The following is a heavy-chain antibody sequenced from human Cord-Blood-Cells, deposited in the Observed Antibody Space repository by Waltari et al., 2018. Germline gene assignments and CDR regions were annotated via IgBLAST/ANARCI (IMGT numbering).Heavy chain of an antibody. D-gene: IGHD1-7*01. Sequence: AEVKKPGASVKVSCKASGYTFTGYYMHWVRQAPGQGLEWMGWINPNSGGTNYAQKFQGRVTITRDTSISTAYMELSRLRSDDTAVYYCARVLTGTTDSAFDIWGQGTMVTVSS. CDR1: GYTFTGYY. CDR3: ARVLTGTTDSAFDI. V-gene: IGHV1-2*02. CDR2: INPNSGGT. J-gene: IGHJ3*02.